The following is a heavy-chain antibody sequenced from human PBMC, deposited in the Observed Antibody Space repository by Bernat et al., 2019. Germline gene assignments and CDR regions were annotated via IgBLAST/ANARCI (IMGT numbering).Heavy chain of an antibody. CDR2: ISSSSYT. J-gene: IGHJ6*03. Sequence: QVQLVESGGGLVKPGGSLRLSCAASGFTFSDYYMSWIRQAPGKGLEWVSYISSSSYTNYADSVKGRFTISRDNAKNSLYLQMNSLRAEDTAVYYCARGEYCSGGSCYSGYYYYYMDVWGKGTTVTVSS. CDR3: ARGEYCSGGSCYSGYYYYYMDV. D-gene: IGHD2-15*01. V-gene: IGHV3-11*06. CDR1: GFTFSDYY.